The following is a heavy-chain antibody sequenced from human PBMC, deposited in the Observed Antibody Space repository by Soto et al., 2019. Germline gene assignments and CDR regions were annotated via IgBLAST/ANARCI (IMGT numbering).Heavy chain of an antibody. J-gene: IGHJ6*02. Sequence: ASVKGSWEGVGYGFTSYDINWVRQATGQGLEWRGWMNPNSGNTGYAQKFQGRVTMTRNTSISTAYMELSSLRSEDTAVYYCARGRGVVPAAIGYYYYYYGMDVWGQGTTVTVSS. CDR1: GYGFTSYD. D-gene: IGHD2-2*01. V-gene: IGHV1-8*01. CDR2: MNPNSGNT. CDR3: ARGRGVVPAAIGYYYYYYGMDV.